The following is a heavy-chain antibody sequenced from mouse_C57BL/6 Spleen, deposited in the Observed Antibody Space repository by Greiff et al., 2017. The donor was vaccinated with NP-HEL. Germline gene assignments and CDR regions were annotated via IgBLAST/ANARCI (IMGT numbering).Heavy chain of an antibody. CDR1: GFTFSDYG. Sequence: VESGGGLVKPGGSLKLSCAASGFTFSDYGMHWVRQAPEKGLEWVAYISSGSSTIYYADTVKGRFTISRDNAKNTLFLQMTSLRSEDTAMYYCARNRGYYGSSSWYFDVWGTGTTVTVSS. J-gene: IGHJ1*03. D-gene: IGHD1-1*01. V-gene: IGHV5-17*01. CDR2: ISSGSSTI. CDR3: ARNRGYYGSSSWYFDV.